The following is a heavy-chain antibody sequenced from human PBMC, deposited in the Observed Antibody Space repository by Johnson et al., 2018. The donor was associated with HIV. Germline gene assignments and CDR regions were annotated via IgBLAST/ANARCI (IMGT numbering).Heavy chain of an antibody. CDR2: ISGGEDDT. CDR3: ARAIDQGYSSGWSSDVYDI. D-gene: IGHD6-19*01. Sequence: EVQLVESGGGLVRPGGSLRLSCVASGFSFIDYAMIWVRQAPGKGLEWVSFISGGEDDTYYAASVKGRFTGSRDNAKNSFYLQMNRLRAEDTAVYYCARAIDQGYSSGWSSDVYDIWGQGTMVTVSS. J-gene: IGHJ3*02. CDR1: GFSFIDYA. V-gene: IGHV3-23*04.